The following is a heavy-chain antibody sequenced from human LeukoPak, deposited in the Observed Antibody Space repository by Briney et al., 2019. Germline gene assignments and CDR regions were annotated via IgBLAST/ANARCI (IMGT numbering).Heavy chain of an antibody. Sequence: GGSLRLSCAASGFTFSSYAMSWVRQAPGKGLGWVSAISGSGFNTYYADSVKGRFTISRDNSKNTLYLQMNSLRAEDTAVYYCAKGLMTTVTIEDYWGQGTLVAVSS. V-gene: IGHV3-23*01. J-gene: IGHJ4*02. CDR3: AKGLMTTVTIEDY. D-gene: IGHD4-17*01. CDR1: GFTFSSYA. CDR2: ISGSGFNT.